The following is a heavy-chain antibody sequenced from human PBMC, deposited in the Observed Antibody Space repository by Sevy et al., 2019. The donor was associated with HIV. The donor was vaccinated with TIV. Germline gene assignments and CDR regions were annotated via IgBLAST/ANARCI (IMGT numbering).Heavy chain of an antibody. Sequence: GESLKISCKGSGYSFTSYWIGWVRQMPGKGLEWMGIIYPGDSDVRYNPSLQGQVTISVDKSISTAYLQWSSLKASDTAIYYCARATSGTAPHYSYYTMDVWGQGSTVTVSS. CDR2: IYPGDSDV. J-gene: IGHJ6*02. D-gene: IGHD1-1*01. CDR1: GYSFTSYW. V-gene: IGHV5-51*01. CDR3: ARATSGTAPHYSYYTMDV.